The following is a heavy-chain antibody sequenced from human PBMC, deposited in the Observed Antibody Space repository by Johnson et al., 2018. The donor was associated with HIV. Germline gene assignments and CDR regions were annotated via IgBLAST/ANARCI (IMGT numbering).Heavy chain of an antibody. Sequence: VQLVESGGGVVQPGRSLRLSCAASGFTFSSFDMHWVRQAPGKGMDWVAVISYDGSNKFYTDSVKGRFTVSRANSKNALYLQMNSLRVEDTAGYSCAKTPSMGADAFDIWGQGTMVTVSS. J-gene: IGHJ3*02. D-gene: IGHD3-16*01. CDR1: GFTFSSFD. V-gene: IGHV3-30*18. CDR2: ISYDGSNK. CDR3: AKTPSMGADAFDI.